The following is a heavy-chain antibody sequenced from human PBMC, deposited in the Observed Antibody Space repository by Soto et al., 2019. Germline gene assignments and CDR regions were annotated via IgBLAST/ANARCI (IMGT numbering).Heavy chain of an antibody. D-gene: IGHD3-22*01. CDR1: WFSVSSNY. CDR2: IYSGGNT. Sequence: LRLSCAASWFSVSSNYMSWIRQAPGKGLEWVSSIYSGGNTYYADSVKGRFTISRDNSKNTLLLQMDGLRVEDTAVYYCGRGSSGSSAILKVDYWGQGPMVTV. CDR3: GRGSSGSSAILKVDY. J-gene: IGHJ4*02. V-gene: IGHV3-53*01.